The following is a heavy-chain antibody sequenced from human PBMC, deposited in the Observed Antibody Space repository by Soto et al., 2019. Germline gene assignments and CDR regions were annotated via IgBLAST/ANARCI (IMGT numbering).Heavy chain of an antibody. Sequence: QLQLQESGPGLVKPSETLSLTCTVSGGSISSSSYYWGWIRQPPGKGLEWIGSIYYSGSTYYNPSLKSRVTISVDTSKNQFSLKLSSVTAADTAVYYCARRIQLWLRNYGMAVWGQGTTVTVSS. CDR3: ARRIQLWLRNYGMAV. CDR2: IYYSGST. D-gene: IGHD5-18*01. CDR1: GGSISSSSYY. J-gene: IGHJ6*02. V-gene: IGHV4-39*01.